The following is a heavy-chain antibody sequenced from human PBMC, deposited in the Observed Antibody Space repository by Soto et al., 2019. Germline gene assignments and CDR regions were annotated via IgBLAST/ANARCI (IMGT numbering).Heavy chain of an antibody. J-gene: IGHJ6*03. Sequence: ASVKVSCKASGYTFTSYDINWVRQATGQGLEWMGWMNPNSGKIGYAQKFQGRVTMTRNTSISTAYMELSSLRSEDTAVYYCARGVRIIAVRRPPSKYYYYMDVWGKGTTVTVSS. CDR1: GYTFTSYD. CDR3: ARGVRIIAVRRPPSKYYYYMDV. CDR2: MNPNSGKI. D-gene: IGHD6-6*01. V-gene: IGHV1-8*01.